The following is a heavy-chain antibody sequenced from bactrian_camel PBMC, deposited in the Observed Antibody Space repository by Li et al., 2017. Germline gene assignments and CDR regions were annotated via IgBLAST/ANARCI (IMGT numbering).Heavy chain of an antibody. V-gene: IGHV3S53*01. J-gene: IGHJ4*01. D-gene: IGHD6*01. CDR1: GPSNLERC. CDR2: IEGPGSH. CDR3: AASTRPLFTAYGSSWSLARGYNS. Sequence: QVQLVESGGGSVQAGGSLTLSCVVSGPSNLERCMAWFRQAPGKEREVVAVIEGPGSHTYVDSVKGRFTISQDNNKQTLYLQMTSLKPEDTAVYYCAASTRPLFTAYGSSWSLARGYNSWGQGTQVTVS.